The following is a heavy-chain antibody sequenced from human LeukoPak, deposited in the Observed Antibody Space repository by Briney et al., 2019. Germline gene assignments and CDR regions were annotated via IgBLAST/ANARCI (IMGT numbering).Heavy chain of an antibody. D-gene: IGHD1-1*01. CDR3: ALNWATTSGY. CDR1: GFTFSSYG. V-gene: IGHV3-30*02. J-gene: IGHJ4*02. CDR2: IRYDGSNK. Sequence: GGSLRLSCAASGFTFSSYGMHWVRQAPGKGLEWVAFIRYDGSNKYYADSVKGRFTISRDNSKNTLYLQMNSLRAEDTAVYYCALNWATTSGYWGQGTLVTVSS.